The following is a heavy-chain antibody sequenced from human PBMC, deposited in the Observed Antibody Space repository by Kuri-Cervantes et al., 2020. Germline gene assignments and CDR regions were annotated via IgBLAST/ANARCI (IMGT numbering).Heavy chain of an antibody. CDR3: VRSYYDILTGYYNDAFDM. D-gene: IGHD3-9*01. V-gene: IGHV4-34*01. CDR1: GGSSSGYY. CDR2: INHSGST. Sequence: SETLSFTCAVYGGSSSGYYWSWIRQPPGKGLEWIGEINHSGSTYYNPSLKSRVTVSVDRSKNQFSLKLSSVTAADTAVYYCVRSYYDILTGYYNDAFDMWGQGTMVTVSS. J-gene: IGHJ3*02.